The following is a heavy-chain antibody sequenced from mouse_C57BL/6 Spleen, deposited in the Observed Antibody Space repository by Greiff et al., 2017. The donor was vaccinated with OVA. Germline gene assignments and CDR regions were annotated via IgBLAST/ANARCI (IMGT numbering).Heavy chain of an antibody. Sequence: QVQLQQPGAELVMPGASVKLSCKASGYTFTSYWMHWVKQRPGQGLEWIGEIDPSDSYTNYNPKSKGKSTLTVDKSSSTVYMQHSSLSSEDSAVYYGARGYYGNYWGTGTTLTVSS. J-gene: IGHJ2*01. CDR3: ARGYYGNY. D-gene: IGHD1-1*01. CDR1: GYTFTSYW. CDR2: IDPSDSYT. V-gene: IGHV1-69*01.